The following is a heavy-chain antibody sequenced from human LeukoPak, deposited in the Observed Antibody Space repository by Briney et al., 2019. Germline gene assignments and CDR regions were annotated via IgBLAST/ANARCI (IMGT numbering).Heavy chain of an antibody. V-gene: IGHV3-48*03. J-gene: IGHJ4*02. D-gene: IGHD2-8*01. CDR2: ISSSGSTI. CDR3: AKWAQEYYFDY. CDR1: GFTFSSYE. Sequence: GGSLRLSCAASGFTFSSYEMNWVRQAPGKGLEWVSYISSSGSTIYYADSVKGRFTISRDNAKNSLYLQMNSLRAEDTAVYYCAKWAQEYYFDYWGQGTLVAVSS.